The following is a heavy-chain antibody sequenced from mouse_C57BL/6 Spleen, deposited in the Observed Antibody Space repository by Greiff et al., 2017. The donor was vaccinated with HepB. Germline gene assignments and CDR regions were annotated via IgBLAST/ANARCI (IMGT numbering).Heavy chain of an antibody. CDR1: GYSITSDY. J-gene: IGHJ1*03. Sequence: EVKLMESGPGLAKPSQTLSLTCSVTGYSITSDYWNWIRKFPGNKLEYMGYISYSGSTYYNPSLKSRISITRDTSKNQYYLQFNSVTTEDTATYYGARSSNHEGYFDVWGTGTTVTVSS. CDR2: ISYSGST. CDR3: ARSSNHEGYFDV. V-gene: IGHV3-8*01. D-gene: IGHD4-1*01.